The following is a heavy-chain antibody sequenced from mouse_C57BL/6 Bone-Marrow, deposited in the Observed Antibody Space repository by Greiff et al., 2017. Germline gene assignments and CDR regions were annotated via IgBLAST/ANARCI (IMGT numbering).Heavy chain of an antibody. CDR3: ARSPRFAY. V-gene: IGHV1-4*01. CDR2: INPSSGYT. CDR1: GYTFTSYT. J-gene: IGHJ3*01. Sequence: QVQLKQSGAELARPGASVKMSCKASGYTFTSYTMHWVKQRPGQGLEWIGYINPSSGYTKYNQKFKDKATLTADNSSSTAYMQLSSLTSEDSAVYYCARSPRFAYWGQGTLVTVSA.